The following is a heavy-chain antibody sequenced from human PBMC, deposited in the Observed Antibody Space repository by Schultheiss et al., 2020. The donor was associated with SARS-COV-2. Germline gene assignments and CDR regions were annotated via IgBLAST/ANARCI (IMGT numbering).Heavy chain of an antibody. CDR3: AREVKRGRYYYYYYMDV. Sequence: SETLSLTCTVSGGSISSYYWSWIRQPPGKGLEWIGYIYYSGSTNYNPSLKSRVTISVDTSKNQFSLKLSSVTAADTAVYYCAREVKRGRYYYYYYMDVWGKGTTVTVSS. V-gene: IGHV4-59*12. D-gene: IGHD2-21*01. CDR1: GGSISSYY. CDR2: IYYSGST. J-gene: IGHJ6*03.